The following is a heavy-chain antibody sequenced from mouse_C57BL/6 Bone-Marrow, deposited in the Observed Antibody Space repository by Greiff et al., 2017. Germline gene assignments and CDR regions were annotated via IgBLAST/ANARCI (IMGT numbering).Heavy chain of an antibody. D-gene: IGHD1-1*01. J-gene: IGHJ1*03. V-gene: IGHV5-9*01. CDR3: SRQVTTVLATKYFDV. CDR2: ISGGGGNT. CDR1: GFTFSSYT. Sequence: EVQGVESGGGLVKPGGSLKLSCAASGFTFSSYTMSWVRQTPEKRLQWVAAISGGGGNTYYPDSVKGRFTISRDNDKNILYLQMSSLRSEDTALYYCSRQVTTVLATKYFDVWGTETTVTLST.